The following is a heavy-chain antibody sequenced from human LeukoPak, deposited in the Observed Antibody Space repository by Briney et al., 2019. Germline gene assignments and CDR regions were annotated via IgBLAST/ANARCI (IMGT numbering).Heavy chain of an antibody. Sequence: ASVKVSCKASGYTFTTYWIQWVRQAPGQGLEWVALINPNDGSTTYAHKFQGRVTMTRDTSTSTVYMDLSRLTSEDTAVYYCTRGPPNWGYDFWGQGTLVTVSS. CDR1: GYTFTTYW. D-gene: IGHD7-27*01. J-gene: IGHJ4*02. V-gene: IGHV1-46*01. CDR2: INPNDGST. CDR3: TRGPPNWGYDF.